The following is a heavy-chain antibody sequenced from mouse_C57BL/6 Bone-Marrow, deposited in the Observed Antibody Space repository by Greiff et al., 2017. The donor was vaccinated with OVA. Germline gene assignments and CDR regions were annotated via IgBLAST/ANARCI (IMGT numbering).Heavy chain of an antibody. Sequence: QVQLQQSGPELVKPGASVKISCKASGYAFSSSWMNWVKQRPGKGLEWIGRIYPGDGDTNYNGKFKGKATLTADKSSSTAYMQLSSLTSEDSAVYFCARAVVARAYYFDYWGQGTTLTVSS. CDR2: IYPGDGDT. CDR1: GYAFSSSW. J-gene: IGHJ2*01. D-gene: IGHD1-1*01. V-gene: IGHV1-82*01. CDR3: ARAVVARAYYFDY.